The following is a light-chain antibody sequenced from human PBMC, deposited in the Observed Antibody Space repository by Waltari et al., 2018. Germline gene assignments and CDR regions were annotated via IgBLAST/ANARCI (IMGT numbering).Light chain of an antibody. V-gene: IGLV1-51*01. CDR3: GTWESSLAAGV. Sequence: QSALTPPPSVFAAPGQKVTISCSGSSFNIGNIYVSWYQQLPGTAPKLLISDKNKRRSGLPDLFSGSKSGTSATLGSTRLRTGDEADYYCGTWESSLAAGVFGGETKLTVL. CDR1: SFNIGNIY. J-gene: IGLJ3*02. CDR2: DKN.